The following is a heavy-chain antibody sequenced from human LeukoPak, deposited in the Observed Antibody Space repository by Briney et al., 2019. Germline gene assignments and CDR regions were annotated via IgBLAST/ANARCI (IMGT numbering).Heavy chain of an antibody. CDR1: GFTFDDYA. Sequence: PGGSLRLSCAASGFTFDDYAMHWVRQAPGKGLEWVSLISGDVGSTYYADSVKGRFTISRDNSKNSLYLQMNSLRTEDTALYYCAKDRRTYYYYYMDVWGKGTTVTVSS. V-gene: IGHV3-43*02. J-gene: IGHJ6*03. CDR3: AKDRRTYYYYYMDV. CDR2: ISGDVGST.